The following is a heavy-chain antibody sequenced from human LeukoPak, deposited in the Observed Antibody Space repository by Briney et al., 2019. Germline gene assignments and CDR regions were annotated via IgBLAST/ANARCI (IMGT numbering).Heavy chain of an antibody. CDR3: ARHRNWNYEFDP. J-gene: IGHJ5*02. D-gene: IGHD1-7*01. CDR2: ISNSGSDI. V-gene: IGHV3-11*04. Sequence: GGSLRLSCVASGFTFSDYYMSWIRQAPGKGLEWLSYISNSGSDIYYLDSVEGRFTISRDNAKTSLYLQMNSLRVDATAVYYCARHRNWNYEFDPWGQGTLVAVSS. CDR1: GFTFSDYY.